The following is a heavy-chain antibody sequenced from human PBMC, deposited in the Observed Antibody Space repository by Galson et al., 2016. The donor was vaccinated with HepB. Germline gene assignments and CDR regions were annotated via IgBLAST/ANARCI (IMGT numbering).Heavy chain of an antibody. V-gene: IGHV3-7*01. CDR1: GFTFSSYW. CDR3: ARPTSGTGWDLDP. D-gene: IGHD1-14*01. J-gene: IGHJ5*02. Sequence: SLRLSCAASGFTFSSYWMTWVRQAPGKGLKWVANIRQDGSKAYYVDSVEGRSTITRDNAKNSLYLQMNSLRAEDTAVYYCARPTSGTGWDLDPWGQGTLVTVSS. CDR2: IRQDGSKA.